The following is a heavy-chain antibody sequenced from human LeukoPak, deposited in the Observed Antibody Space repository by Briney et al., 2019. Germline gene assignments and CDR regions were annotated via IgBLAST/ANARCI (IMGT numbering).Heavy chain of an antibody. D-gene: IGHD2-2*01. CDR2: ISYDGSNK. J-gene: IGHJ5*02. CDR3: ARTVVPAAILRSGWFDP. Sequence: GRSLRLSCAASGFTFSSYAMHWVRQAPGKGLEWVAVISYDGSNKYYADSVKGRFTISRDNSKNTLYLQMNSLRAEDTAVNYCARTVVPAAILRSGWFDPWGQGTLVTVSS. CDR1: GFTFSSYA. V-gene: IGHV3-30*04.